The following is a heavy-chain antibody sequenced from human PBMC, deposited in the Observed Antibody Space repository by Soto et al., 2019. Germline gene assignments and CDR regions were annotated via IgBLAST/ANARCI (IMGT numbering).Heavy chain of an antibody. D-gene: IGHD4-17*01. V-gene: IGHV3-23*01. CDR3: AKVPLRPYYVDY. J-gene: IGHJ4*02. CDR1: GFTFSNYA. CDR2: ISGSSGSA. Sequence: EVQLLESGGGLVQPGGSLRLSCAASGFTFSNYAMNWVRQAPGKGLEWVSTISGSSGSAYYADSVKGRFTISRDNSKYTLYLQMNSLRAEDTAVYYFAKVPLRPYYVDYWGQGALGNVSS.